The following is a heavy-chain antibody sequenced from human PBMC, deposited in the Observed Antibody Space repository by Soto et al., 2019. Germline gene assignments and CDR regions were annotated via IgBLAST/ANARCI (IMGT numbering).Heavy chain of an antibody. J-gene: IGHJ6*02. CDR3: ASSTLRYYYGMDV. Sequence: GESLKISCKGSGYSFTSYWIGWVRQMPGKGLEWMGITYPGDSDTRYSPSFQGQVTISADKSISTAYLQWSSLKASDTAMYYCASSTLRYYYGMDVWGQGTTVTVSS. CDR1: GYSFTSYW. V-gene: IGHV5-51*01. CDR2: TYPGDSDT. D-gene: IGHD3-3*01.